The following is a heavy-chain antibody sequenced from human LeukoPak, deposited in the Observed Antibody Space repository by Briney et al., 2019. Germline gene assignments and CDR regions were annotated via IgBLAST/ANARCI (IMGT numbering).Heavy chain of an antibody. J-gene: IGHJ3*02. CDR1: GGSISSSSYY. Sequence: SETLSLTCTVSGGSISSSSYYWGWIRQPPGKGLEWIGSIYYSGSTNYNPSLKSRVTISVDTSKNQFSLKLSPATAADTAVYYCARSEWLVRDDAFDIWGQGTMVTVSS. CDR3: ARSEWLVRDDAFDI. V-gene: IGHV4-39*07. CDR2: IYYSGST. D-gene: IGHD6-19*01.